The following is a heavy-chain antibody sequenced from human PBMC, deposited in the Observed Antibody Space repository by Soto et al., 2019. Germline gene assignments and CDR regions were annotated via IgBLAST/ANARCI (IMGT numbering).Heavy chain of an antibody. CDR1: GFTFSSYG. CDR3: SKDSGSADYGDSDLDS. D-gene: IGHD4-17*01. J-gene: IGHJ5*01. CDR2: ISSDGSNK. V-gene: IGHV3-30*18. Sequence: PGGSLRLSCAASGFTFSSYGIHWVRQAPGKGLAWVAVISSDGSNKYYGDSVKGRFTISRDNSKNTLFLQMNSLRVEDTAVYYCSKDSGSADYGDSDLDSWGQGTLVSVSS.